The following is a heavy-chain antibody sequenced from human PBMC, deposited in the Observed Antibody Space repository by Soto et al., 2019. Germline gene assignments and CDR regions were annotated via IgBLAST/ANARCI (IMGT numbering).Heavy chain of an antibody. D-gene: IGHD2-21*01. CDR3: ARDSRDTSRRGRDYYYYGIDV. CDR2: ISAYNGNT. J-gene: IGHJ6*02. V-gene: IGHV1-18*04. CDR1: SSPFTSYG. Sequence: SVTVYCRASSSPFTSYGSSWVRQAPGQGREWIGWISAYNGNTNSAQKLEGRVTMTTYTSTSTAYMELRSLRSDDTAVYYCARDSRDTSRRGRDYYYYGIDVGGQGTTVTVSS.